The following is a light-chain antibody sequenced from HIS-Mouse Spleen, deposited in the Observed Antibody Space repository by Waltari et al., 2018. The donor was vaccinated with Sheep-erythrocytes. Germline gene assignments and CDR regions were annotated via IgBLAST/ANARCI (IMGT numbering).Light chain of an antibody. CDR2: DNN. V-gene: IGLV1-51*01. CDR3: GTWDSSLSAGV. CDR1: SSNTGNTH. J-gene: IGLJ2*01. Sequence: QSVFTQPPSVSAAPGPKVTISCSVSSSNTGNTHLYWYQQLPGTAPKLLIYDNNKRPSGIPDRFSGSKSGTSATLGITGLQTGDEADYYCGTWDSSLSAGVFGGGTKLTVL.